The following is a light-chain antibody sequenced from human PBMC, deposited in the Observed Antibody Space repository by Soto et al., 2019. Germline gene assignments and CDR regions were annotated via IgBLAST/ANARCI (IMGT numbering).Light chain of an antibody. Sequence: EIVLTQSPGTLSLSPGERATLFCRASQSVSSNFLAWYQQKPGQAPRLLIYNASRRAAGIPDRFSGSGSGTDFTLTISRLEPEDFAVYYCQQYSTSSPRYTFGQGTKLAIK. CDR3: QQYSTSSPRYT. V-gene: IGKV3-20*01. CDR1: QSVSSNF. CDR2: NAS. J-gene: IGKJ2*01.